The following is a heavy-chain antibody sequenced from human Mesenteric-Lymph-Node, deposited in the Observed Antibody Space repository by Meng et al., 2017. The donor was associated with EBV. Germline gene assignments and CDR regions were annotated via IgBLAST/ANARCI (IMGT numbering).Heavy chain of an antibody. J-gene: IGHJ4*02. D-gene: IGHD5-18*01. CDR3: ARGGEAGYNFGSSDFDF. V-gene: IGHV1-8*01. Sequence: QVQLVQSGAEVRKPGASVKVSGKASGDTFTCYNIIWVRQATGQGIEWMGWLNPKDGYAGFALNFQGRITMTRDTSTDTAYMEVSSLRADDTAVYYCARGGEAGYNFGSSDFDFWGQGTLVTVSS. CDR1: GDTFTCYN. CDR2: LNPKDGYA.